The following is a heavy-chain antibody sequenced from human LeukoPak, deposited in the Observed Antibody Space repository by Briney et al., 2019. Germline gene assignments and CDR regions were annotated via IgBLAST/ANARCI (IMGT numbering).Heavy chain of an antibody. CDR3: ARDPDYYDSSGYYLTRQLGAFDI. V-gene: IGHV1-69*04. CDR2: IIPILGIA. CDR1: GYTFTGYY. Sequence: SVKVSCKASGYTFTGYYMYWVRQAPGQGLEWMGRIIPILGIANYAQKFQGRVTITADKSTSTAYMELSSLRSEDTAVYYCARDPDYYDSSGYYLTRQLGAFDIWGQGTMVTVSS. J-gene: IGHJ3*02. D-gene: IGHD3-22*01.